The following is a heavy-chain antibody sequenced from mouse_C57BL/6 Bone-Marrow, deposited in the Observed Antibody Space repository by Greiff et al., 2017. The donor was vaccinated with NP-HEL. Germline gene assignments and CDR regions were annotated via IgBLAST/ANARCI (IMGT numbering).Heavy chain of an antibody. CDR2: IDPSDSYT. CDR3: AQIYYDYDGFAY. J-gene: IGHJ3*01. Sequence: QVQLQQPGAELVKPAASVKLSCKASGYTFTSYWMQWVKQRPGQGLEWIGEIDPSDSYTNYNQKFKGKATLTVDTSSSTAYMQLSSLTSEDSAVYYCAQIYYDYDGFAYWGQGTLVTVSA. V-gene: IGHV1-50*01. CDR1: GYTFTSYW. D-gene: IGHD2-4*01.